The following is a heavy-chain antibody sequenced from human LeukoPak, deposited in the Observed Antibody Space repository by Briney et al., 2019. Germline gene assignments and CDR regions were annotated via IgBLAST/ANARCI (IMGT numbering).Heavy chain of an antibody. J-gene: IGHJ4*02. CDR2: ISTGTYI. D-gene: IGHD4-23*01. CDR3: TREQDREATATVVGDS. V-gene: IGHV3-48*03. Sequence: GGSLRLSCVASGFAFSRFEMNWVRQAPGKGLEWISHISTGTYIAYTDSVKGRFTISRDNAKNSMYLQMNSLRAEDTAIYYCTREQDREATATVVGDSWGQGTLVTVSS. CDR1: GFAFSRFE.